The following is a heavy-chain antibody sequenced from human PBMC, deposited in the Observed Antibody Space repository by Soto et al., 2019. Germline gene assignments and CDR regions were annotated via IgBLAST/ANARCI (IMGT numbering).Heavy chain of an antibody. V-gene: IGHV3-48*01. CDR2: ISSSSSTI. CDR1: GFTFSSYS. D-gene: IGHD4-17*01. J-gene: IGHJ4*02. Sequence: EVQLVESGGGLVQPGGSLRLSCAASGFTFSSYSMNWVRQAPGKGLEWVSYISSSSSTIYYADSVKGRFTISRDNAKNSLSLQMNSLRAEDTAVYYCARLLLDYGDYGPPDYWCQGPLVTVSS. CDR3: ARLLLDYGDYGPPDY.